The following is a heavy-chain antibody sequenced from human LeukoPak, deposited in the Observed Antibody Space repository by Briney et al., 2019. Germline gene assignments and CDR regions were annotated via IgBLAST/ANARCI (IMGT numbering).Heavy chain of an antibody. J-gene: IGHJ5*02. CDR3: ARDSQTTVACMFTNWFDP. CDR2: INPSGGIT. V-gene: IGHV1-46*01. D-gene: IGHD6-19*01. CDR1: GYTFTNYY. Sequence: ASVKVSCKASGYTFTNYYMHWVRQAPGQGLEWMGIINPSGGITNYAQKFQGRVTMTRDMSTSTVYMELSRLRSDDTAVYYCARDSQTTVACMFTNWFDPWGQGTLVTVSS.